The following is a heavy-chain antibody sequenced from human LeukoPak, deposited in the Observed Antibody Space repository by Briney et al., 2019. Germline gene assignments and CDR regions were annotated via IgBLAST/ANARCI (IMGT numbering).Heavy chain of an antibody. CDR3: ASYPRSIPTPPFDY. V-gene: IGHV1-2*02. Sequence: GASVKVSCKASGYTFTAQYMHWVRQAPGQGLEWMGWISPNNGDTKYAQSFLGRVTMTRDTSTTTAYMELSSLRSDDTAVYFCASYPRSIPTPPFDYWGQGTLDTVSS. CDR2: ISPNNGDT. D-gene: IGHD3-16*02. CDR1: GYTFTAQY. J-gene: IGHJ4*02.